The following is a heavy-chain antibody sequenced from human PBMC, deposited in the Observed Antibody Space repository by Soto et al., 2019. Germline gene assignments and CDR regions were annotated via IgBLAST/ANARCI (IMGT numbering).Heavy chain of an antibody. CDR3: AKDQGSSWYEIDY. Sequence: EVQLLESGGGLVQPGGSLRLSCAACGFTFSNYAVTWVRQAPGQGLEWVSTISGSGGSTYYADSVKGRFTISRDNSKNTLYLQMNSLRAEDTAVYYCAKDQGSSWYEIDYWGQGTLVTVSS. D-gene: IGHD6-13*01. CDR2: ISGSGGST. V-gene: IGHV3-23*01. CDR1: GFTFSNYA. J-gene: IGHJ4*02.